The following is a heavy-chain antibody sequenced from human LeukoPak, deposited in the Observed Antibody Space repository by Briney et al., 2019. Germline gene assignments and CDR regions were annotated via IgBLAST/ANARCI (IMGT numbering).Heavy chain of an antibody. Sequence: QAGGSLRLSCAASGFTFSNAWMSWVRQAPGKGLEWVSVIYSGANTNYADSVKGRFSISRDSSKNTLFLQMNSLRAEDTAVYYCARGVALMGFAFDLWGQGTMVTVFS. D-gene: IGHD2-15*01. V-gene: IGHV3-66*01. CDR2: IYSGANT. J-gene: IGHJ3*01. CDR3: ARGVALMGFAFDL. CDR1: GFTFSNAW.